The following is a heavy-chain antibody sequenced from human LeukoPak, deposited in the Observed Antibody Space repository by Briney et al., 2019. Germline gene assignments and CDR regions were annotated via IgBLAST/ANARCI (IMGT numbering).Heavy chain of an antibody. J-gene: IGHJ4*02. Sequence: PGRSLRLSCAASGFTFSSYGMHWVRQAPGKGLEWVAVISYDGSNKYYADSVKGRFTISRDNSKNTLYLQMNSLRAEDTAGYYCAKAFGPYQLHMPNTLDYWGQGTLVTVSS. CDR3: AKAFGPYQLHMPNTLDY. V-gene: IGHV3-30*18. CDR1: GFTFSSYG. D-gene: IGHD2-2*01. CDR2: ISYDGSNK.